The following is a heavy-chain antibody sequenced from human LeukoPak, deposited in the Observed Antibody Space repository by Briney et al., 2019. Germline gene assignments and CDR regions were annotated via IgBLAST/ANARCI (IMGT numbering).Heavy chain of an antibody. CDR2: ISSSSSSTI. CDR1: GFTFSSYS. D-gene: IGHD3-3*01. V-gene: IGHV3-48*01. J-gene: IGHJ4*02. CDR3: ARDRSITIFGVVSDTDY. Sequence: GGSLRLSCAASGFTFSSYSMNWVRQAPGKGLEWVSYISSSSSSTIYYADSVKGRFTISRDNAKNSLYLQMNSLRAEDTAVYYCARDRSITIFGVVSDTDYWGQGTLVTVSS.